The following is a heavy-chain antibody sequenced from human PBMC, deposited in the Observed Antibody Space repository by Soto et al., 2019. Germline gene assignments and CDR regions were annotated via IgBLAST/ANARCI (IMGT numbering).Heavy chain of an antibody. CDR1: GFTFSSYA. D-gene: IGHD2-21*02. Sequence: QVQLVESGGGVVQPGRSLRLSCAASGFTFSSYAMHWVRQAPGKGLEWVAVISYDGSNKYYADSVKGRFTISRDNSKNTLYLQMNSLRAEDTAVYYCARGVTYCGGGCYSYWYFDLWGRGTLVTVSS. J-gene: IGHJ2*01. V-gene: IGHV3-30-3*01. CDR2: ISYDGSNK. CDR3: ARGVTYCGGGCYSYWYFDL.